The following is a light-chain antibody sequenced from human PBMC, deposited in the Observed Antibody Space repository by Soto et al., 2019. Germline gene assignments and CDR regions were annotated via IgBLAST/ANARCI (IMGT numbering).Light chain of an antibody. V-gene: IGKV3-20*01. CDR1: QRVSSRY. CDR3: QQYDTSPRT. Sequence: EIVLTQSPGTLSLSPGERATLSCRASQRVSSRYLAWYQQKPGQAPRLLIYGASRRATGIPDRFSGSGSGPDFILTISRLEAEDFAVYYCQQYDTSPRTFGPGTKVEIK. CDR2: GAS. J-gene: IGKJ1*01.